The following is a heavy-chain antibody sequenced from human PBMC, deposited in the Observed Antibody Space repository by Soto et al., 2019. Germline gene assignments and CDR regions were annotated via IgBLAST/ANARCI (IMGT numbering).Heavy chain of an antibody. V-gene: IGHV4-59*01. CDR3: ASGKWELEYYFDY. J-gene: IGHJ4*02. CDR1: GGSISSYY. CDR2: IYYSGST. D-gene: IGHD1-26*01. Sequence: SETLSLTCTVSGGSISSYYWSWIRQPPGKGLEWIGYIYYSGSTNYNPSLKSRVTISVDTSKNQFSLKLSSVTAADTAVYYCASGKWELEYYFDYWGQGTLVTVSS.